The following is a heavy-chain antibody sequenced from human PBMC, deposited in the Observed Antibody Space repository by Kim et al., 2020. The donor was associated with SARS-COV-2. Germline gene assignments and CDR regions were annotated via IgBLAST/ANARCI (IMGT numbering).Heavy chain of an antibody. V-gene: IGHV4-59*01. D-gene: IGHD3-16*01. CDR2: ST. Sequence: STNYNPSLKSRVTISVDTSKNQFSLKLSSVTAADTAVYYCAREGGGRSFDLWGRGTLVTVSS. J-gene: IGHJ2*01. CDR3: AREGGGRSFDL.